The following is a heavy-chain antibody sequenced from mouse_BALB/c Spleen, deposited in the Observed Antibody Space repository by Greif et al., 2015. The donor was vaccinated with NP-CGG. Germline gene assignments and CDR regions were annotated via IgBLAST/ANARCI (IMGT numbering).Heavy chain of an antibody. CDR3: TRWLPFYAMDY. CDR1: GFTFSSFG. Sequence: EVMLVESGGGLVQPGGSRKLSCAASGFTFSSFGMHWVRQAPEKGLEWVAYISSGSSTIYYADTVKGRFTISRDNPKNTLFLQMTSLRSEDTAMYYCTRWLPFYAMDYWGQGTSVTVSS. V-gene: IGHV5-17*02. CDR2: ISSGSSTI. J-gene: IGHJ4*01. D-gene: IGHD2-2*01.